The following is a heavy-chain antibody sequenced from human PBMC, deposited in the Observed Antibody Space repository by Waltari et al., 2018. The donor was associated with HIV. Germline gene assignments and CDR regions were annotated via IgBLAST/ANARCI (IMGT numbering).Heavy chain of an antibody. CDR1: GSPARGNY. CDR2: IYSGFNT. Sequence: EVQLVESGGGLVQPGGSLRLSCAVHGSPARGNYFSWVRQAPGKGLEWVSAIYSGFNTYYTDSVKGRFTISRDDSNNTVYLQMNSLRGNDSAVYYCARDRRGGVAGNYYFDIWGRGTLVTVSS. V-gene: IGHV3-66*02. D-gene: IGHD6-19*01. J-gene: IGHJ2*01. CDR3: ARDRRGGVAGNYYFDI.